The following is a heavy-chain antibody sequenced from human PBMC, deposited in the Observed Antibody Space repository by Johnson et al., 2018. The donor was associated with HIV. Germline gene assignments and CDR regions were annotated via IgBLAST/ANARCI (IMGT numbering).Heavy chain of an antibody. Sequence: EVQLVESGGDLLQPGGSLRLSCAASGFTFSNAWMSWVRQAPGKGLEWVSGISWNSGSTGYADSVKGRFSISRDNSKNTLYLQMNSLRAEDTAVYFCAGEGRYYGAGRPRERQGDAFDIWGQGTMVTVSS. V-gene: IGHV3-66*01. J-gene: IGHJ3*02. D-gene: IGHD3-10*01. CDR2: ISWNSGST. CDR3: AGEGRYYGAGRPRERQGDAFDI. CDR1: GFTFSNAW.